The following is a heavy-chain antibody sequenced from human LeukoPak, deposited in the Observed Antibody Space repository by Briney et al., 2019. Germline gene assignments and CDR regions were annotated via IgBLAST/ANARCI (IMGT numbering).Heavy chain of an antibody. CDR3: ASYGGYGGNYFDY. CDR1: GGTFSSYA. Sequence: GASVKVSCKASGGTFSSYAISWVRQAPGQGLEWMGRIIPIFGTASYAQKFQGRVTITTDESTSTAYMELSSLRSEDTAVYYCASYGGYGGNYFDYWGQGTLVTVSS. CDR2: IIPIFGTA. V-gene: IGHV1-69*05. D-gene: IGHD4-23*01. J-gene: IGHJ4*02.